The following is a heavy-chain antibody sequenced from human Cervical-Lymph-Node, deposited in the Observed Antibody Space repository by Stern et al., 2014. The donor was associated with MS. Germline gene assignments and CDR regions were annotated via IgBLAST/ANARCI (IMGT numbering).Heavy chain of an antibody. J-gene: IGHJ4*02. Sequence: VQLVESGPGLVKPSETLSLTCTVSGGSIDSGGDYWTWIRQHPGKGLEWIGCVYYSGITYYNPSLKSRITMSVDTFENQFSLKLSSATAADTAIYYCARDLRPSGKYYIDSWGQGTVVTVSS. CDR2: VYYSGIT. CDR3: ARDLRPSGKYYIDS. D-gene: IGHD1-26*01. V-gene: IGHV4-31*03. CDR1: GGSIDSGGDY.